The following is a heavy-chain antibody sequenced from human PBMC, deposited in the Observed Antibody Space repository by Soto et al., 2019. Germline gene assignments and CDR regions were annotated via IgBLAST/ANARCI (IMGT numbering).Heavy chain of an antibody. J-gene: IGHJ4*02. CDR1: GYTFTSYG. Sequence: ASVKVSCKASGYTFTSYGISWVRQAPGQGLEWMGWINAYNANTNYAQKLQGRVTMTTDTSTSTAYMELRSLRSDDTAVYYCGREPLPGTYFHYRGQGTLVTVSS. CDR3: GREPLPGTYFHY. V-gene: IGHV1-18*01. CDR2: INAYNANT. D-gene: IGHD6-13*01.